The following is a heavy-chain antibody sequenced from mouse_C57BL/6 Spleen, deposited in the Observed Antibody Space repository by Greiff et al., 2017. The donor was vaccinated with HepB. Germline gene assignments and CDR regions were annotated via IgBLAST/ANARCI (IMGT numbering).Heavy chain of an antibody. CDR1: GYTFTDYE. D-gene: IGHD2-4*01. CDR3: TKGGIMITYYFDY. V-gene: IGHV1-15*01. J-gene: IGHJ2*01. CDR2: IDPETGGT. Sequence: QVQLQQSGAELVRPGASVTLSCKASGYTFTDYEMHWVKQTPVHGLEWIGAIDPETGGTASNQKFKGKAILTAEKSSSTAYMELRSLTSEDSAVYYCTKGGIMITYYFDYWGQGTTLTVSS.